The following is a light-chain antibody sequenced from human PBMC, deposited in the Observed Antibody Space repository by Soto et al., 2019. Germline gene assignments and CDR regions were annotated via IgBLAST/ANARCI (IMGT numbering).Light chain of an antibody. CDR3: QQYYRPWT. CDR2: WAS. V-gene: IGKV4-1*01. Sequence: DIVMTQSPDSLAVSLGERATINCKSSQSVLYSSNNKNYFAWYQQKPGQPPKLLIYWASTRESGVPDRFSGSGSGTDFTLTISSLQDEDVAVYYCQQYYRPWTFGQGTKVEIK. J-gene: IGKJ1*01. CDR1: QSVLYSSNNKNY.